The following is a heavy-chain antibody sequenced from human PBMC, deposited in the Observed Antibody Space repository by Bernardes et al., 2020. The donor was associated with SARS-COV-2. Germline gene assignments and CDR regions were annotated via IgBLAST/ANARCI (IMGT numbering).Heavy chain of an antibody. Sequence: SETLSLSCTVSGGSMNFYYWSWIRQPPGKGLEWIGSIYHSGDTNYSPSLKSRVTISVDTSKKQFSLKLSSVTAADTAVYYCARHFRSSANYVGFDYWGQGSLVAVSS. J-gene: IGHJ4*02. CDR3: ARHFRSSANYVGFDY. V-gene: IGHV4-59*08. D-gene: IGHD4-4*01. CDR1: GGSMNFYY. CDR2: IYHSGDT.